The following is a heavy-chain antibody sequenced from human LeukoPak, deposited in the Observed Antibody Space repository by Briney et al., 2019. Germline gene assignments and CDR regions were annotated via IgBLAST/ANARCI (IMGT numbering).Heavy chain of an antibody. J-gene: IGHJ4*02. CDR3: ARTYGSGSSYRHFDS. CDR1: GFTFSTSW. CDR2: IKEDGTEK. V-gene: IGHV3-7*01. Sequence: GGSLRLSFAAPGFTFSTSWMTWVRQTPGKGLEWVANIKEDGTEKNYVDSVKGRFTISRNNTNNSLYLQMNGLRAEDTALYYCARTYGSGSSYRHFDSWGQGTLVTVSS. D-gene: IGHD3-10*01.